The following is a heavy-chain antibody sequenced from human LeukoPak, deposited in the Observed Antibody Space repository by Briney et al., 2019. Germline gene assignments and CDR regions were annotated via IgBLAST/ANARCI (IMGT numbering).Heavy chain of an antibody. V-gene: IGHV3-74*03. CDR1: GFTFSGFW. J-gene: IGHJ4*02. Sequence: GGSLRLSCAASGFTFSGFWMHWVRQAPGKGLVWVSCIDGDGGSKTYADSVKGRFTISRDNARNTLHLQMISLRAEDTAVYYCARTMTGGFFDFWGQGTLVTVSS. CDR3: ARTMTGGFFDF. CDR2: IDGDGGSK. D-gene: IGHD3-16*01.